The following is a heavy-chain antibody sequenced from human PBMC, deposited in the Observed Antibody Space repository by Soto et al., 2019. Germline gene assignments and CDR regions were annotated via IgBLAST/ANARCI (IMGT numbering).Heavy chain of an antibody. D-gene: IGHD3-9*01. V-gene: IGHV1-8*01. Sequence: ASVKVSCKASGYTFTSYDINWVRQATGQGLEWMGWMNPNSGNTGYAQKFQGRVTMTRNTSISTAYMELSSLRSEDTAVYYCARDPGYDILTGPEGFDPSGQGTLVTVSS. CDR3: ARDPGYDILTGPEGFDP. CDR2: MNPNSGNT. CDR1: GYTFTSYD. J-gene: IGHJ5*02.